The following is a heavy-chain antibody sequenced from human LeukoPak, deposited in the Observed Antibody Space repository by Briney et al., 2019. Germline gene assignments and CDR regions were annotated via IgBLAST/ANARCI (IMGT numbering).Heavy chain of an antibody. CDR2: IYYSGST. CDR1: GGSISSYY. CDR3: ARGGYYGSGSYYPRYTSS. D-gene: IGHD3-10*01. J-gene: IGHJ5*02. Sequence: SETLSLTCTVSGGSISSYYWSWIRQPPGKGLEWIGYIYYSGSTNYKPSLKSRVTISVDTSKNQFSLQLSSVTAADTAVYYCARGGYYGSGSYYPRYTSSWGQGTLVTVSS. V-gene: IGHV4-59*01.